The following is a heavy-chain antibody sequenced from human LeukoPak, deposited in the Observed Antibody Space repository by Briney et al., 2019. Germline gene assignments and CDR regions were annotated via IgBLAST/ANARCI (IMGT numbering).Heavy chain of an antibody. J-gene: IGHJ4*02. D-gene: IGHD5-24*01. V-gene: IGHV4-59*08. Sequence: SETLSLTCTVPGGSISNYYWSWIRQPPGKGLEWIGYIYFSGSSNQNPSLRSRVTMSVDTSKNQFSLKLSSVTAADTAVYYCARHVRSGYNLLDYWGQGTLVTVSS. CDR1: GGSISNYY. CDR2: IYFSGSS. CDR3: ARHVRSGYNLLDY.